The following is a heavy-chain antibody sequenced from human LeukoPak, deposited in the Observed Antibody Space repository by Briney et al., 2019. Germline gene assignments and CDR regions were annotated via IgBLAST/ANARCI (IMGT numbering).Heavy chain of an antibody. CDR3: ARDSPSWNYVSLDY. CDR1: GFTFSDYY. D-gene: IGHD1-7*01. V-gene: IGHV3-11*01. J-gene: IGHJ4*02. Sequence: GGSLRLSCAASGFTFSDYYMSWIRQAPGKGLEWVSYISSSGSIIYYADSVKGRFTISRDNAKNSLYLQMNSLRAEDTAVYYCARDSPSWNYVSLDYWGQGTLVTVSS. CDR2: ISSSGSII.